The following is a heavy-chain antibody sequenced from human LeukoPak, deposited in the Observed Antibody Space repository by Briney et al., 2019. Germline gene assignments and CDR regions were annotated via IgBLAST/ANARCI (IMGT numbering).Heavy chain of an antibody. CDR2: VGAGNGDT. CDR3: ARASSPYNWYFDL. D-gene: IGHD4-11*01. Sequence: AAVKVSCKASGYSFNNHGLSWVRQPPGQGLEWVGWVGAGNGDTHYAQKLQGRVTMTTDTSTNTAYMDLRSLRSDDTAVYYCARASSPYNWYFDLWGRGTLVTVSS. J-gene: IGHJ2*01. CDR1: GYSFNNHG. V-gene: IGHV1-18*01.